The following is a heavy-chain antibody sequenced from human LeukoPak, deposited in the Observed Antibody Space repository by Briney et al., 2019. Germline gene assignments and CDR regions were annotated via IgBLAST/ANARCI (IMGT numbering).Heavy chain of an antibody. D-gene: IGHD2-15*01. CDR3: ARREDCSGASCYKYFDY. Sequence: PSETLSLTCAVSGDSISSAYYWGWIRQPTGNGLEWIAGFYHSGITYYNPSLKSRVTISVDTSKNQFSLKLSSVTAADTAMYYCARREDCSGASCYKYFDYWGQGILVTVSS. V-gene: IGHV4-38-2*01. J-gene: IGHJ4*02. CDR2: FYHSGIT. CDR1: GDSISSAYY.